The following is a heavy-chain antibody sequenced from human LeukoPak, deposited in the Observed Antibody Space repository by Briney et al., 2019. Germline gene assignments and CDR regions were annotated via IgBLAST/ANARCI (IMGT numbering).Heavy chain of an antibody. CDR2: IYYSGST. CDR3: ARGGSSWYYYYYGMDV. D-gene: IGHD6-13*01. V-gene: IGHV4-61*01. CDR1: GGSVSSGSYY. Sequence: SETLSLTCTVSGGSVSSGSYYWIWIRQPPGKGLEWIGYIYYSGSTNYNPSLKSRVTISVDTSKNQFSLKLSSVTAADTAVYYCARGGSSWYYYYYGMDVWGKGTTVTVSS. J-gene: IGHJ6*04.